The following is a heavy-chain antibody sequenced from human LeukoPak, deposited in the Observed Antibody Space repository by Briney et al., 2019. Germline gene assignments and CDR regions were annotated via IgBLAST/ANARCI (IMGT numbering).Heavy chain of an antibody. D-gene: IGHD5-18*01. CDR1: GFSFSSCN. CDR2: ITTSSTYT. V-gene: IGHV3-21*01. CDR3: ARAGALRGYSYALRTQYYFDY. Sequence: PGGSLRLSCAASGFSFSSCNMNWVRQAPGKVLEWVSSITTSSTYTFYADSVKGRFTISRDNAKNSLYLQMNSLRAEDTAVCYCARAGALRGYSYALRTQYYFDYWGQGTLVTVSS. J-gene: IGHJ4*02.